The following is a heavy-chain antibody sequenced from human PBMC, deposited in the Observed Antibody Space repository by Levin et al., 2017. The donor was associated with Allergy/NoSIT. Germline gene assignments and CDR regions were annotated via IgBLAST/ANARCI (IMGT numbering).Heavy chain of an antibody. V-gene: IGHV4-61*02. CDR1: GDSICRGFYY. D-gene: IGHD5-12*01. CDR2: IYVTGST. CDR3: ARDLDGCSGYKPYCYMDV. Sequence: SQTLSLTCSVSGDSICRGFYYWSWIRQPAGEGLEWIGRIYVTGSTTYSPSLKSRVTISLDRSKDQVSLKINSVTAEDTAVEYWARDLDGCSGYKPYCYMDVWGKGTTVTVSS. J-gene: IGHJ6*03.